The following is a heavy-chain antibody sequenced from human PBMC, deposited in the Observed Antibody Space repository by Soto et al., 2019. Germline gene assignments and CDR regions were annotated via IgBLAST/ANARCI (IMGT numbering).Heavy chain of an antibody. J-gene: IGHJ6*03. CDR2: MNPNRGNT. Sequence: ASVKVSCKASGYTSTSYDINWVRQATGQGLEWMGWMNPNRGNTGYAQQFQGRVTLTSNTSISTVYMELSSLRSEDTAVYYCARGVVVDYYYYYYFMDVWAKGTTVTVSS. V-gene: IGHV1-8*01. D-gene: IGHD2-15*01. CDR3: ARGVVVDYYYYYYFMDV. CDR1: GYTSTSYD.